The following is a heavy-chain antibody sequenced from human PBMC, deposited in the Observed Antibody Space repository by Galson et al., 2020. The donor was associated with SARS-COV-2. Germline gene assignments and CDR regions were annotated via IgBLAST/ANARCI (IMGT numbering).Heavy chain of an antibody. CDR2: LYYGGNT. J-gene: IGHJ4*02. V-gene: IGHV4-59*08. CDR1: GGSISTYY. D-gene: IGHD3-10*01. CDR3: ARLPVVRGVDS. Sequence: ASETLSLTCTVSGGSISTYYWSWIRQPPGKGLEWIGNLYYGGNTNSNPSLQSRVTISVDTSKRQFSLKLNSVTAADTAVYYCARLPVVRGVDSWGQGILVTVTS.